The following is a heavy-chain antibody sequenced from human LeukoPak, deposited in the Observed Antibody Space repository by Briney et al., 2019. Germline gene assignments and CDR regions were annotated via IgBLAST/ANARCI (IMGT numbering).Heavy chain of an antibody. CDR1: GFTFSSYA. V-gene: IGHV3-23*01. CDR3: AKDRRRYSYGSLFDY. Sequence: PGGSLRFSCAASGFTFSSYAMSWVRQAPGKGLEWVSAISGSGGSTYYADSVKGRFTISRDNSKNTLYLQMNSLRAEDTAVYYCAKDRRRYSYGSLFDYWGQGTLVTVSS. J-gene: IGHJ4*02. CDR2: ISGSGGST. D-gene: IGHD5-18*01.